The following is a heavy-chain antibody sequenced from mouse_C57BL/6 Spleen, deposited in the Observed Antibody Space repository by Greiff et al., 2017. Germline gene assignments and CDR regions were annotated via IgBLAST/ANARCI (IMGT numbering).Heavy chain of an antibody. J-gene: IGHJ4*01. CDR2: ISSGGSYT. V-gene: IGHV5-6*01. CDR1: GFTFSSYG. Sequence: EVQLQESGGDLVKPGGSLKLSCAASGFTFSSYGMSWVRPTPDKRLEWIATISSGGSYTYYPDSVKGRFTISRDNAKNTLYLQISSLEAEDTCMYYCARLVYGSRPYYYAMDYWGQGTSVTVSS. CDR3: ARLVYGSRPYYYAMDY. D-gene: IGHD1-1*01.